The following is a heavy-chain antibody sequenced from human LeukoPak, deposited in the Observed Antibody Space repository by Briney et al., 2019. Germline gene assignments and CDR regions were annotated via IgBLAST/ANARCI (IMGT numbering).Heavy chain of an antibody. J-gene: IGHJ4*02. CDR2: IKEEGSEK. CDR1: GFTFSSCW. CDR3: AGDGGCYGWGSSEYYFDC. V-gene: IGHV3-7*01. Sequence: GGSLRLSCAASGFTFSSCWMSWVRQAPGKGLEWVANIKEEGSEKYYVDSVKGRFTISRDTAKNSLYLQMNSLRADDTAVDYGAGDGGCYGWGSSEYYFDCGARGTLVPVSS. D-gene: IGHD3-16*01.